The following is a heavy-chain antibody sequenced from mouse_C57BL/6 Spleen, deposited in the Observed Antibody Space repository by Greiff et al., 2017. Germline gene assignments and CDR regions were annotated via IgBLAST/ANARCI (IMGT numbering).Heavy chain of an antibody. Sequence: EVQLQQSGPELVKPGASVKISCKASGYTFTDYYMNWVKQSHGKSLEWIGDINPNNGGTSYNQKFKGKATLTVDKSSSTAYMELRSLTSEDSAVYYCARYYGYDVFDYWGQGTTLTVSS. CDR3: ARYYGYDVFDY. CDR2: INPNNGGT. D-gene: IGHD2-2*01. J-gene: IGHJ2*01. CDR1: GYTFTDYY. V-gene: IGHV1-26*01.